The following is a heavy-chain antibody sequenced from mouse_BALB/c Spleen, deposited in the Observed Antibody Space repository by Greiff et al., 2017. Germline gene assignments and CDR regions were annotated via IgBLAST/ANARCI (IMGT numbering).Heavy chain of an antibody. CDR3: ARRGRLPFFAY. V-gene: IGHV5-12-1*01. D-gene: IGHD1-2*01. CDR1: GFAFSSYD. Sequence: EVMLVESGGGLVKPGGSLKLSCAASGFAFSSYDMSWVRQTPEKRLEWVAYISSGGGSTYYPDTVKGRFTISRDNAKNTLYLQMSSLKSEDTAMYYCARRGRLPFFAYWGQGTLVTVSA. CDR2: ISSGGGST. J-gene: IGHJ3*01.